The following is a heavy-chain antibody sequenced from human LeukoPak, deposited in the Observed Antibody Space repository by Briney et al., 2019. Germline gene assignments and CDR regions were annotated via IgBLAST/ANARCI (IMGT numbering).Heavy chain of an antibody. D-gene: IGHD4-17*01. CDR1: GFTFSTYA. J-gene: IGHJ4*02. CDR3: ANEIRPNDY. Sequence: GGSLRLSCAASGFTFSTYAMSWVRQAPGKGLEWVSAIGRSAGSTYYADAVKGRFTISRDNSKNTVYLQMNSLRAEDTAVYYCANEIRPNDYWGQGTLVTVSS. CDR2: IGRSAGST. V-gene: IGHV3-23*01.